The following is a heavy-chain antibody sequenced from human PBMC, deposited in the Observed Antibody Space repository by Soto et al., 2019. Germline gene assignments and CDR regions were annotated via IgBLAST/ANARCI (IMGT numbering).Heavy chain of an antibody. Sequence: SETLSLTCTVSGGSISSSSYFWSWIRQPPGKGLEWIGEINHSGSTNYNPSLKSRVTISVDTSKTQFSLKLSSVTAADTAVYYCARGIQRWNYGARDAFDIWGQGTMVTVSS. V-gene: IGHV4-39*07. CDR3: ARGIQRWNYGARDAFDI. CDR2: INHSGST. CDR1: GGSISSSSYF. D-gene: IGHD1-7*01. J-gene: IGHJ3*02.